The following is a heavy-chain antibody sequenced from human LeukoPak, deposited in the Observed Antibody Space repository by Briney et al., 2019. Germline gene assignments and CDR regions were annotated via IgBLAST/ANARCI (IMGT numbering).Heavy chain of an antibody. V-gene: IGHV4-39*07. CDR3: ARGRYYSNYAAAGWGVGVFLDY. CDR1: GGSISSSSYY. CDR2: IYYSGST. Sequence: SETLSLTCTVSGGSISSSSYYWGWIRQPPGKGLEWIGSIYYSGSTYYNPSLESRVTISVDTSKNQFSLKLSSVTAADTAVYYCARGRYYSNYAAAGWGVGVFLDYWGQGTLVTVSS. D-gene: IGHD4-11*01. J-gene: IGHJ4*02.